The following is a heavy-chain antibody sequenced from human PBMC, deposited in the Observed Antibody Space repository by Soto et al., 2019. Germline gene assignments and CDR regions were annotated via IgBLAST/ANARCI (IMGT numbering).Heavy chain of an antibody. CDR1: GGTFSSYA. CDR2: IIPIFGTA. J-gene: IGHJ4*02. D-gene: IGHD2-15*01. V-gene: IGHV1-69*13. CDR3: ARAREYCSGGSCYVSFDY. Sequence: GASVKVSCKASGGTFSSYAISWVRQAPGQGLEWMGGIIPIFGTANYAQKFQGRVTITADESTSTAYMELSSLRSEDTAVYYCARAREYCSGGSCYVSFDYWGQGTLVTVSS.